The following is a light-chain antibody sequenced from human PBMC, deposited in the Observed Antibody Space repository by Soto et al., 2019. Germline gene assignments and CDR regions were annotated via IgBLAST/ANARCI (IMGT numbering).Light chain of an antibody. J-gene: IGLJ3*02. CDR2: EVS. CDR1: SSDLGTYNY. CDR3: SSYKSDSTWV. V-gene: IGLV2-14*01. Sequence: QSVLTQPASVSGSPGQSITISCTGTSSDLGTYNYISWYQQHPGKAPKLMIYEVSNRPSGVPNRFSGSKSGNTASLTISGLQAEDEADYYCSSYKSDSTWVFGGGTKVTVL.